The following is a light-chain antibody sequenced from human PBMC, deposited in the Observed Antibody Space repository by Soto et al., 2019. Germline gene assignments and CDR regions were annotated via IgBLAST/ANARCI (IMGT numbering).Light chain of an antibody. Sequence: DIQMPHSPSTLSASVADRVTITCRASQSVRSWLAWYQQKPGKAPKFLIYDASTLGSGVPSRFSGSGSGTEFTLTISSLQPDDFATYYCQQYDDYPLTFGGGTKVDIK. V-gene: IGKV1-5*01. CDR1: QSVRSW. CDR3: QQYDDYPLT. J-gene: IGKJ4*01. CDR2: DAS.